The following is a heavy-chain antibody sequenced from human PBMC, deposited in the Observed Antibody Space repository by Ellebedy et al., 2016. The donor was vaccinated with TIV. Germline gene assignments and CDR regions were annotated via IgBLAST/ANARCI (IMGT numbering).Heavy chain of an antibody. V-gene: IGHV3-23*01. CDR1: GFSFRTYG. CDR2: ISDSGT. J-gene: IGHJ4*02. Sequence: PGGSLRLSCAASGFSFRTYGMTWVRQAPGEGLEWVSAISDSGTFYADSVRGRFTISRDNSGNTLFLHMKSLRAEDTAIYYCTKRAENWGFFDYWGQGARVTVSS. CDR3: TKRAENWGFFDY. D-gene: IGHD7-27*01.